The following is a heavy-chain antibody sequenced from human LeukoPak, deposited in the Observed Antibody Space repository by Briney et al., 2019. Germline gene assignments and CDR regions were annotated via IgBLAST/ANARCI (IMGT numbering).Heavy chain of an antibody. D-gene: IGHD6-6*01. V-gene: IGHV3-30*18. Sequence: GGCLRLSCAASGFTFSSYWMSWVRQAPGKGLEWVAVISYDGSNKYYADSVKGRFTISRDNSKNTLYLQMNSLRAEDTAVYYCANKGAARPFDYWGQGTLVTVSS. J-gene: IGHJ4*02. CDR1: GFTFSSYW. CDR3: ANKGAARPFDY. CDR2: ISYDGSNK.